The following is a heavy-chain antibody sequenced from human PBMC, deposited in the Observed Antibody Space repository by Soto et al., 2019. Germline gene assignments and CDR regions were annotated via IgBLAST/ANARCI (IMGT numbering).Heavy chain of an antibody. CDR2: ISSSSSYI. D-gene: IGHD6-13*01. Sequence: PGGSLRLSCAASVFTFSSYSMNWVRQAPGKGLEWVSSISSSSSYIYYADSVKGRFTISRGNAKNSLYLQMNSLRAEDTAVYYCARDSAAAGYFDYWGQGTLVTVSS. CDR3: ARDSAAAGYFDY. CDR1: VFTFSSYS. V-gene: IGHV3-21*01. J-gene: IGHJ4*02.